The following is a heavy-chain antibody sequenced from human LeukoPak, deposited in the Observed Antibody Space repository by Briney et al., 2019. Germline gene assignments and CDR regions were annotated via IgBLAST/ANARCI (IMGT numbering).Heavy chain of an antibody. J-gene: IGHJ4*02. V-gene: IGHV3-53*01. CDR3: ARDRGYCSSTSCYEGDDYFDY. Sequence: GGSLRLSCAASGFTVSSNYMSWVRQAPGKGLEWVSVIYSGGSTYYADSVKGRFTISRDNSKNTLYLQMNSLRAEDTAVYYCARDRGYCSSTSCYEGDDYFDYWGQGTLVTVSS. D-gene: IGHD2-2*01. CDR2: IYSGGST. CDR1: GFTVSSNY.